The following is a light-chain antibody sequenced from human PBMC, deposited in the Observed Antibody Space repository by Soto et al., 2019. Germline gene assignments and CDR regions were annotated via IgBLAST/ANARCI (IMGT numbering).Light chain of an antibody. CDR3: SSYTSSSTLEGV. CDR1: SSDVGGYNY. V-gene: IGLV2-14*01. J-gene: IGLJ1*01. CDR2: EVS. Sequence: QSVLTQPASVSGSPGQSITISCTGNSSDVGGYNYVSWYQQHPGKAPKLMIYEVSNRPSGVSNRFSGSKSGNTASLTISGLQAEDEADYYCSSYTSSSTLEGVFGTGTKLTVL.